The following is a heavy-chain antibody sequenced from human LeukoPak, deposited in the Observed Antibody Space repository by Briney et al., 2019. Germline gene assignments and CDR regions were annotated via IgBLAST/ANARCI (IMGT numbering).Heavy chain of an antibody. V-gene: IGHV3-33*06. Sequence: GMSLRLSCAASGFTFNVYGIHWVRQAPGKGLEWVAVIWNDGSNKYYADSVKGRFTISRDNSKNTLCLQMSSLRAEDTAVYCCVKSALNYGANWFDPWGQGTLVTVSS. J-gene: IGHJ5*02. CDR3: VKSALNYGANWFDP. CDR1: GFTFNVYG. D-gene: IGHD4/OR15-4a*01. CDR2: IWNDGSNK.